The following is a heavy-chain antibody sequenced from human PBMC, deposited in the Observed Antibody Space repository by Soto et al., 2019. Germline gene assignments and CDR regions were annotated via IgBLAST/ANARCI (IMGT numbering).Heavy chain of an antibody. V-gene: IGHV1-2*02. Sequence: ASVKVSCKASGYTFTGYYMHWVRQSPGQGLEWMGWINPNSGGTNYAQKFQGRVTMTRDTSISTAYMELSRLRSDDTAVYYCARDGSGYSGYDWDYYGMDVWGQGTTVTVSS. D-gene: IGHD5-12*01. CDR1: GYTFTGYY. CDR2: INPNSGGT. CDR3: ARDGSGYSGYDWDYYGMDV. J-gene: IGHJ6*02.